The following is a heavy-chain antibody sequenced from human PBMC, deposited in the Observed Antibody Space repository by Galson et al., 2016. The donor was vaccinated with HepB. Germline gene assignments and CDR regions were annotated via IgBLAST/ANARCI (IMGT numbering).Heavy chain of an antibody. V-gene: IGHV3-21*01. CDR2: ISGNSNYI. J-gene: IGHJ4*02. CDR3: VRDKADYWALLL. D-gene: IGHD2-8*02. Sequence: SLRLSCAVSGFTFSTYNMNWVRQAPGKGLEWVSSISGNSNYIYYADSVKGRFTISRDNAKDSLYLQMNGLRAEDTAVYYCVRDKADYWALLLWGQGTLVTVSS. CDR1: GFTFSTYN.